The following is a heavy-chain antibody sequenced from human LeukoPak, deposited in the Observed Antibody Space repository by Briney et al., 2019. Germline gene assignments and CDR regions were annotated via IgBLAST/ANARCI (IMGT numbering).Heavy chain of an antibody. V-gene: IGHV1-18*01. D-gene: IGHD2-2*01. CDR2: ISSYNGNT. CDR1: GYTFTSYG. Sequence: GASVKVSCKASGYTFTSYGISCVRQAPGQRLQWMGWISSYNGNTNYAQKLQGRVTMTTDTSTSTAYMEMRSLRSDDTAVYYCERDRRSFYCSSTSCYRPLHYWRQGTLVTVSS. J-gene: IGHJ4*02. CDR3: ERDRRSFYCSSTSCYRPLHY.